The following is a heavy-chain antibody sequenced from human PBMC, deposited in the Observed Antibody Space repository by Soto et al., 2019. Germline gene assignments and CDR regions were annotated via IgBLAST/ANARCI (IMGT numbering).Heavy chain of an antibody. J-gene: IGHJ6*02. Sequence: GGSLRLSCAASGFTFSSYDMHWVRQATGKGLEWVSAIGTAGDTYYPGSVKGRFTISRENAKNSLYLQMNSLRAEDTAVYYCARSGGYSYGYRLGYYYYGMDVWGQGTTVTVSS. CDR3: ARSGGYSYGYRLGYYYYGMDV. D-gene: IGHD5-18*01. CDR1: GFTFSSYD. CDR2: IGTAGDT. V-gene: IGHV3-13*01.